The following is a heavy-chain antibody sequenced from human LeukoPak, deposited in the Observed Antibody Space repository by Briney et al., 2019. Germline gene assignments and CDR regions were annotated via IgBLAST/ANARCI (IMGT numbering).Heavy chain of an antibody. V-gene: IGHV1-46*01. CDR1: GYTFTSYY. J-gene: IGHJ4*02. D-gene: IGHD5-24*01. CDR3: ARPDKMATITLNFDY. CDR2: INPSGGST. Sequence: GASVKISCKASGYTFTSYYMHWVRQAPGQGLEWMGIINPSGGSTSYAQKFQGRVTMTRDMSTSTVYMELSSLRSEDTAVYYCARPDKMATITLNFDYWGQGTLVTVSS.